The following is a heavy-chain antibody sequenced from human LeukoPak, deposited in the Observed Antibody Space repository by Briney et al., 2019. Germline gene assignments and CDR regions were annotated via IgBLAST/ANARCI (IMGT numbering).Heavy chain of an antibody. V-gene: IGHV1-2*02. CDR1: GYTFTGYY. CDR2: INPNSGGT. Sequence: ASVKVSCKASGYTFTGYYMHWVRQAPGQGLEWMGWINPNSGGTKNAQKFQGRVTMTRDTSISTAYMELSRLRSDDTAVYYCARGREVMVRGIVITELGYYFDYWGQGTLVTVSS. CDR3: ARGREVMVRGIVITELGYYFDY. D-gene: IGHD3-10*01. J-gene: IGHJ4*02.